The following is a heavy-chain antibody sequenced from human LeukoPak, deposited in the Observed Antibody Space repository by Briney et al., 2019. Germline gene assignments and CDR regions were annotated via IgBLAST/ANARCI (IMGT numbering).Heavy chain of an antibody. D-gene: IGHD6-13*01. CDR2: INSDGSST. CDR3: ALLVRYYYYGMDV. J-gene: IGHJ6*02. Sequence: PGGSLRLSCAASGFTFSSYWMHWVRQAPGKGLVWVSRINSDGSSTSYADSVKGRFTISRDNAKNTLYLQMNSLRAEDTAVYYCALLVRYYYYGMDVWGQGTTVTVSS. V-gene: IGHV3-74*01. CDR1: GFTFSSYW.